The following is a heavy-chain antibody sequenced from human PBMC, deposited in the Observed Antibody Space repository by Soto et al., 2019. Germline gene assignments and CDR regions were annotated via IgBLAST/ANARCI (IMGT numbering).Heavy chain of an antibody. V-gene: IGHV3-30*14. CDR1: GFTFSSYA. CDR3: ARARQLVPFDY. J-gene: IGHJ4*02. CDR2: ISYDGSNK. D-gene: IGHD6-13*01. Sequence: SGGSLRLSCAASGFTFSSYAMHWVRQAPGKGLEWVAVISYDGSNKYYADSVKGRFTISRDNSKNTLYLQMNSLRAEDTAVYYCARARQLVPFDYWGQGTLVTVSS.